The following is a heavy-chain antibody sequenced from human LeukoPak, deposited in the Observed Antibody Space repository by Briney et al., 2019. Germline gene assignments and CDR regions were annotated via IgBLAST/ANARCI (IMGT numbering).Heavy chain of an antibody. CDR1: GGSISRYY. J-gene: IGHJ3*02. CDR2: IYYSGST. CDR3: ARPGVGSGRYGAFDI. Sequence: SETLSLTCTVSGGSISRYYWSWIRQPPGKGLEWIGYIYYSGSTNYNPSLESRVTMSVDTSKNQFSLKLRSVTAADTAVYYCARPGVGSGRYGAFDIWGQGTMVTVSS. V-gene: IGHV4-59*08. D-gene: IGHD5-18*01.